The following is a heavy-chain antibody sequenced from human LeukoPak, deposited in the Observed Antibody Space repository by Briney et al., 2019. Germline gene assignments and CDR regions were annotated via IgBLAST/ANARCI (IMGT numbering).Heavy chain of an antibody. CDR2: ISGSGGTT. CDR3: ARRHDILTAYYSPNYLDH. D-gene: IGHD3-9*01. CDR1: GFTFSSYW. V-gene: IGHV3-23*01. Sequence: PGGSLRLSCAASGFTFSSYWMSWVRQAPGKGLEWVSVISGSGGTTYYTESVKGRFTISRDNSKNTLYLQMNSLRAEDTAVYYCARRHDILTAYYSPNYLDHWGQGTLVAVSS. J-gene: IGHJ4*02.